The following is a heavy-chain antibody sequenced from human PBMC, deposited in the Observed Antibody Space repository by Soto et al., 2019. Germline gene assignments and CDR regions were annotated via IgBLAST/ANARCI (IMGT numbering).Heavy chain of an antibody. CDR3: SNTLCIYTSCQAHHIDV. CDR1: GFSVTSGSNY. Sequence: PWETLSLTCAVSGFSVTSGSNYWTCIPQAPGKGLEWNGYMYFNGSSNYTPSLKTGVTISLNTSNNRFSLRLSYVNAADTAVYYGSNTLCIYTSCQAHHIDVWGQGTTVTVSS. CDR2: MYFNGSS. J-gene: IGHJ6*02. V-gene: IGHV4-61*01. D-gene: IGHD2-2*01.